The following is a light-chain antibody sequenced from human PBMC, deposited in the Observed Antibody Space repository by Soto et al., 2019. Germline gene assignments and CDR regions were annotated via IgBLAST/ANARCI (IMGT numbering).Light chain of an antibody. V-gene: IGKV1-5*03. CDR2: KAS. Sequence: DVQMTQSPSSLSASVGDRVTITCRASQSIDNWLAWYQQKPGKAPTLLIYKASSLETGVPSRFSGSGSGTEFTLTISSLQPDDFATYYCQHYDSYSLTWTFGQGTKVEI. CDR3: QHYDSYSLTWT. CDR1: QSIDNW. J-gene: IGKJ1*01.